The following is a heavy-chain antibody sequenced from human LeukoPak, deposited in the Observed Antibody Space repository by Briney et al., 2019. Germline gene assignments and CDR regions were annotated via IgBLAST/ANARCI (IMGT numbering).Heavy chain of an antibody. D-gene: IGHD2-2*01. J-gene: IGHJ4*02. V-gene: IGHV3-7*01. CDR1: GFTFSSYW. Sequence: GGSLRLSCAASGFTFSSYWMSWVRHAPGKGREWVANIKQDGSEKYYVDSVKGRFTISRDNAKNSLYLQMSSLRAEDTAVYYCAKVVPAAMSGFDYWGQGTLVTVSS. CDR3: AKVVPAAMSGFDY. CDR2: IKQDGSEK.